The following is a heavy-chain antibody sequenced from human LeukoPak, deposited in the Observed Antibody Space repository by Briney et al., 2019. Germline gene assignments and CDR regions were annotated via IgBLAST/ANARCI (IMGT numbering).Heavy chain of an antibody. D-gene: IGHD1-26*01. J-gene: IGHJ4*02. V-gene: IGHV3-48*03. Sequence: GGSLRLSCAASGXTFNSYEMNWVRQAPGKGLEWVSYINSGGSAIYYADSVKGLFTISRGNAKNSLYLQMNSLRADDTAVYYCARGGSYVHYWGQGTLVTVSS. CDR1: GXTFNSYE. CDR3: ARGGSYVHY. CDR2: INSGGSAI.